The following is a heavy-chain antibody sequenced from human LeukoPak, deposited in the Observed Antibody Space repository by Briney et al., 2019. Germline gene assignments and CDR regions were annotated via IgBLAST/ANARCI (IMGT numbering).Heavy chain of an antibody. CDR1: GGSISSGDYY. CDR3: ARDFADTHTVTVDVYYMDV. CDR2: IYYTGDT. V-gene: IGHV4-30-4*01. J-gene: IGHJ6*03. D-gene: IGHD5-18*01. Sequence: SETLSLTCTVSGGSISSGDYYWTWTRQAPGKGLEYIGYIYYTGDTHYNPSLKSRVTISLDTSKNQFSLRLNSVTAADTAVYYCARDFADTHTVTVDVYYMDVWGKGTTVTLSS.